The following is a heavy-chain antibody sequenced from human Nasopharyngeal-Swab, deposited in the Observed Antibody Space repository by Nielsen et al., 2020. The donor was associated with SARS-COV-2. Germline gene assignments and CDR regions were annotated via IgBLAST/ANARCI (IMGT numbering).Heavy chain of an antibody. Sequence: GGSLRLSCAASGFTFSDYYMSWIRQAPGKGLEWVSYISSSSTYTDYADSVKGRFTISRDNAKNSLYLQMNSLGAEDTAVYYCARRWSSSSGFDYWGQGTLVTVSS. CDR2: ISSSSTYT. J-gene: IGHJ4*02. CDR1: GFTFSDYY. V-gene: IGHV3-11*03. CDR3: ARRWSSSSGFDY. D-gene: IGHD6-6*01.